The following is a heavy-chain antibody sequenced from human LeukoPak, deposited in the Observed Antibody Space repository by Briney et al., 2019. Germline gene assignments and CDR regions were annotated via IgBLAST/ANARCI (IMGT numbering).Heavy chain of an antibody. Sequence: GGSLRLSCAASGFTFSSNAIHWVRQAPGKGLEWVAMILSDGNNDYYADSVKGRFTISRDNSKNTLYLQMNSLRPEDTAVYYCAKDFQGRWTIDYWGQGTLVTVSP. CDR1: GFTFSSNA. D-gene: IGHD3/OR15-3a*01. CDR3: AKDFQGRWTIDY. CDR2: ILSDGNND. J-gene: IGHJ4*02. V-gene: IGHV3-30*18.